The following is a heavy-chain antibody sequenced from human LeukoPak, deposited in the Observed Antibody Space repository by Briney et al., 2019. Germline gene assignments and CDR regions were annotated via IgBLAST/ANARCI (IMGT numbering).Heavy chain of an antibody. CDR3: ARDSPERGYSYGPLDNYFDY. CDR1: GCTFGKYW. CDR2: IKQDGSEK. D-gene: IGHD5-18*01. J-gene: IGHJ4*02. V-gene: IGHV3-7*01. Sequence: GGSLRLSCAASGCTFGKYWVTWVRQAPGKGLEWVANIKQDGSEKFYVGSVKGRFTISRDNHKNSLYLQMNSLRAEDTAVYYCARDSPERGYSYGPLDNYFDYWGQGTLVTVSS.